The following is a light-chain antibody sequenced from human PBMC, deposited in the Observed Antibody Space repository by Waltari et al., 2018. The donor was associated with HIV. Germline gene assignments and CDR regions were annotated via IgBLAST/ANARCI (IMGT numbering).Light chain of an antibody. CDR2: DAS. J-gene: IGKJ4*01. CDR1: QDISDY. Sequence: DIQMTQSPSSLSASVGDRVTITFQASQDISDYLNCYQQKPGKAPKLLIYDASNLETGVPSRFSGTGSGTDFTFTISSLQPEDIATYYCQQYDSLLTFGGGTKVEIK. CDR3: QQYDSLLT. V-gene: IGKV1-33*01.